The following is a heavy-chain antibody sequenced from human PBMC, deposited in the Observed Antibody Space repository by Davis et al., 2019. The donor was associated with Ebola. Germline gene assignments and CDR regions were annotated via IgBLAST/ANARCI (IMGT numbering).Heavy chain of an antibody. D-gene: IGHD3-16*01. CDR2: ITTNTANP. CDR3: ARGMGELALN. CDR1: GYTFTDFA. V-gene: IGHV7-4-1*02. J-gene: IGHJ4*02. Sequence: ASVKVSCKTSGYTFTDFAINWLRQAPGQRFQWLGWITTNTANPTYARGVSERFVFSLDTSVNTAFLEISNVRAEDTGIYYCARGMGELALNWGQGTLVTVSS.